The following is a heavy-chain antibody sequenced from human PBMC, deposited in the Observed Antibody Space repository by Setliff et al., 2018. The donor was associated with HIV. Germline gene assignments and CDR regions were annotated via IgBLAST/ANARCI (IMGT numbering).Heavy chain of an antibody. Sequence: GGSLRLSCAASGFTFSNYAMSWVRQAPGKGLEWISVISGRGDSSYYADSVKGRFTISRDNSKNSLYLQMNSLRAEDTAVYYCARDREWELESLDYWGQGTLVTVSS. CDR3: ARDREWELESLDY. V-gene: IGHV3-23*01. J-gene: IGHJ4*02. CDR2: ISGRGDSS. CDR1: GFTFSNYA. D-gene: IGHD1-26*01.